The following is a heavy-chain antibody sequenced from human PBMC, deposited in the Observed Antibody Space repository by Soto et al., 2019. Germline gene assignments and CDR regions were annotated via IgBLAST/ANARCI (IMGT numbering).Heavy chain of an antibody. D-gene: IGHD3-10*01. CDR1: GFTFSDHY. J-gene: IGHJ4*02. CDR2: SRNKINSYTT. Sequence: GGSLRLSCAASGFTFSDHYMDWVRQAPGKGLEWVGRSRNKINSYTTEYAASVKGRFTISRDDSQNSLYLQMNSLRDEDTALYYCAKSRNSRLYFYDYWGQGTLVTVSS. V-gene: IGHV3-72*01. CDR3: AKSRNSRLYFYDY.